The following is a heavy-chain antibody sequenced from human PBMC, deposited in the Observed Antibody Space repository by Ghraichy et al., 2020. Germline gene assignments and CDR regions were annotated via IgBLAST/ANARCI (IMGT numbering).Heavy chain of an antibody. CDR3: ARERHYDFWSAHPGGYWFDP. Sequence: GGSLRLSCAASGFTFSSYSMNWVRQAPGKGLEWVSYISSSSSTIYYADSVKGRFTISRDNAKNSLYLQMNSLRDEDTAVYYCARERHYDFWSAHPGGYWFDPWGQGTLVTVSS. CDR2: ISSSSSTI. CDR1: GFTFSSYS. D-gene: IGHD3-3*01. V-gene: IGHV3-48*02. J-gene: IGHJ5*02.